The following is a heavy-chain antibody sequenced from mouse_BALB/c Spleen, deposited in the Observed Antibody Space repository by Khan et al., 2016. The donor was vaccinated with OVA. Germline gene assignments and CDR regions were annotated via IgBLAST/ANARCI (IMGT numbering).Heavy chain of an antibody. D-gene: IGHD2-14*01. Sequence: VQLQQPGAELGRPGSSVKLSCKTSGFTFTSYGIKWVRQRPGQGLEWIGYIYPGNGYTVYNEKFQGQATLTSDTSSCTAYMQLTSLTSEDSAIYFCAAAYYRNYFDYWGQGTTLTVSS. CDR2: IYPGNGYT. J-gene: IGHJ2*01. CDR3: AAAYYRNYFDY. CDR1: GFTFTSYG. V-gene: IGHV1S134*01.